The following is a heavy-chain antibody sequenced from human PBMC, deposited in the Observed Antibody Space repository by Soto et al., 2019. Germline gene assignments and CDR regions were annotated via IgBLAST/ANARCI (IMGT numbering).Heavy chain of an antibody. D-gene: IGHD6-13*01. Sequence: EVQLLESGGGLVQPGGSLRLSCTASGFTFSSHAMTWVRQAPGKGLEWVSGLSDSGISIYYADSVEGRLNLSRDNSKNTLYLQIHILRADDTAVYYCAKVYSSWYAGFFDLWGQGTLVTVSS. CDR2: LSDSGISI. J-gene: IGHJ4*02. V-gene: IGHV3-23*01. CDR3: AKVYSSWYAGFFDL. CDR1: GFTFSSHA.